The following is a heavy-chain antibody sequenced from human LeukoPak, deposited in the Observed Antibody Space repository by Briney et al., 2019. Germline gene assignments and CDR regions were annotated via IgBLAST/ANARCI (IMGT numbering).Heavy chain of an antibody. V-gene: IGHV5-51*01. CDR2: IFPGDSDT. Sequence: GESLKISCKGFGYSFTSYWIGWVRQMPGKGLEGMGIIFPGDSDTRYSASFQGQVTISADKSISTAYLQWSSLKASDTAMYYCARLVTVTGQYGMDVWGQGTTVTVSS. J-gene: IGHJ6*02. CDR3: ARLVTVTGQYGMDV. CDR1: GYSFTSYW. D-gene: IGHD4-17*01.